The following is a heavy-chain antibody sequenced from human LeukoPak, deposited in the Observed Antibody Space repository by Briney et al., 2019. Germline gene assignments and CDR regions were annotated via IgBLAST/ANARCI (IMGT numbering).Heavy chain of an antibody. CDR1: GFTFSSYW. Sequence: GGSLRLSCAASGFTFSSYWMSWVRQAPGKGLEWVANIKQDGSEKYYVDSVKGRFTTSRDNAKNSLYLQMNSLRAEDTAVYYCAKVRNFRAPNYYYYGMDVWGQGTTVTVSS. J-gene: IGHJ6*02. V-gene: IGHV3-7*01. CDR3: AKVRNFRAPNYYYYGMDV. CDR2: IKQDGSEK. D-gene: IGHD3-3*01.